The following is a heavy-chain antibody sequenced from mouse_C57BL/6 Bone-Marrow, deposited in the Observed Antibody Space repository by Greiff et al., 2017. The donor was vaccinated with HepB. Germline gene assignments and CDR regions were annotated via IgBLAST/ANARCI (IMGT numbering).Heavy chain of an antibody. J-gene: IGHJ2*01. CDR2: INPNYGTT. D-gene: IGHD1-1*01. Sequence: EVKLMESGPELVKPGASVKISCKASGYSFTDYNMNWVKQSNGKSLEWIGVINPNYGTTSYNQKFKGKATLTVDQSSSTASMQLNSLTSEDSAVYYCARHHYYGSSLRYWGQGTTLTVSS. V-gene: IGHV1-39*01. CDR3: ARHHYYGSSLRY. CDR1: GYSFTDYN.